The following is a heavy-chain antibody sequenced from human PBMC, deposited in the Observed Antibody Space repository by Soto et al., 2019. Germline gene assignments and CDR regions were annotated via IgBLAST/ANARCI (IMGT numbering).Heavy chain of an antibody. CDR2: INHSGST. J-gene: IGHJ5*02. D-gene: IGHD3-16*02. CDR3: ARRMRALSLGHEWFDP. V-gene: IGHV4-34*01. Sequence: QVQLQQWGAGLLKPSETLSLTCAVYGGSFSGYYWSWIRQPPGKGLEWIGEINHSGSTNYNPSLKSRVTISVDTSKNQFSLKLSSVTDADTAVYYCARRMRALSLGHEWFDPWGQGTLVTVSS. CDR1: GGSFSGYY.